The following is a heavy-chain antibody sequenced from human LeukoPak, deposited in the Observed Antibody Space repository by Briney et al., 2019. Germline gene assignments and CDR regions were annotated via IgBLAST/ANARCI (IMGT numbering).Heavy chain of an antibody. CDR3: VAMGYNYFDP. V-gene: IGHV3-21*01. J-gene: IGHJ4*02. CDR1: GFTFSTYS. CDR2: IGSSSRYI. D-gene: IGHD5-18*01. Sequence: GGSLRLSCAASGFTFSTYSMNWVRQAPGKGLECVSYIGSSSRYIDYAGSVRGRFTVSRDNAKKSLYLQMNSLRDEDTAVYYCVAMGYNYFDPCGQGSLVIVSS.